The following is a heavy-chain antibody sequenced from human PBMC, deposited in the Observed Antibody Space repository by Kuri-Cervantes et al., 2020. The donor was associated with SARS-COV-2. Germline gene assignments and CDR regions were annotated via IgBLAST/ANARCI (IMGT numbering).Heavy chain of an antibody. CDR2: MNPDTGNS. CDR1: GYTFTSYG. J-gene: IGHJ4*02. Sequence: ASVKVSCKASGYTFTSYGINWVRQASGQGLEWMRWMNPDTGNSGYAQNFRGRVTMTRDTSTSTACMELGSLRSEDSAVYYCARGSIFSDTGGWYFDYWGQGTLVTVSS. V-gene: IGHV1-8*02. CDR3: ARGSIFSDTGGWYFDY. D-gene: IGHD3-10*01.